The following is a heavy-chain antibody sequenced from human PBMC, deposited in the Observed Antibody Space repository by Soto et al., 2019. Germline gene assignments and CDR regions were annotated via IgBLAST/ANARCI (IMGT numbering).Heavy chain of an antibody. J-gene: IGHJ6*02. D-gene: IGHD5-12*01. Sequence: PGGSLRLSCAASGFTFTSHAMHWVRQTPGKGLEWVGRIKSKPGGGTVDYAAPVKGRFTISRDDSRNTVHLQMNSLRAEDTALYYCTKVYRVAHQVMDVWGQGT. CDR3: TKVYRVAHQVMDV. V-gene: IGHV3-15*05. CDR1: GFTFTSHA. CDR2: IKSKPGGGTV.